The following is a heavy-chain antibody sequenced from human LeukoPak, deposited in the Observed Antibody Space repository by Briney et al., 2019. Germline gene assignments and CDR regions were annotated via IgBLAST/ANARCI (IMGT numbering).Heavy chain of an antibody. CDR1: GGSISSSSYY. Sequence: PSETLSLTCTVSGGSISSSSYYWSWIRQPPGKGLEWIGYIYYSGSTNYNPSLKSRVTISVDTSKNQFSLKLSSVTAADTAVYYCARLDYYGSGSFDYWGQGTLVTVSS. CDR2: IYYSGST. J-gene: IGHJ4*02. CDR3: ARLDYYGSGSFDY. V-gene: IGHV4-61*01. D-gene: IGHD3-10*01.